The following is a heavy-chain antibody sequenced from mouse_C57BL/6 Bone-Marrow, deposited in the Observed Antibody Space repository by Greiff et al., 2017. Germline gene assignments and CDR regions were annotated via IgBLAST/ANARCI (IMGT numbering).Heavy chain of an antibody. CDR3: ARSGDYDRFAY. CDR2: IYPGSGST. V-gene: IGHV1-55*01. Sequence: QVQLQQPGAELVKPGASVKMSCKASGYTFTSYWITWVKQRPGQGLEWIGDIYPGSGSTSYNQKFKGKATLTVDQSSSTAYMQLNSLTSEDSAVYYCARSGDYDRFAYWGQGTLVTVSA. CDR1: GYTFTSYW. J-gene: IGHJ3*01. D-gene: IGHD2-4*01.